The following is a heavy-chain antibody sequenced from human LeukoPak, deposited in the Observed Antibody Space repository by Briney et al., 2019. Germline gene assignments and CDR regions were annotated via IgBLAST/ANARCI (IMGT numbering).Heavy chain of an antibody. CDR3: ARHRAYCGGDCLYYYLDY. CDR1: GGSITSHY. Sequence: PSETLSLTCTVSGGSITSHYWSWVRQPPGKGLEWIANIYYNGNTNYNPSLKSRVTISLDKSKKKRSLNLNSVTAADTAVYYCARHRAYCGGDCLYYYLDYWGQGTLVTVSS. V-gene: IGHV4-59*08. J-gene: IGHJ4*02. D-gene: IGHD2-21*02. CDR2: IYYNGNT.